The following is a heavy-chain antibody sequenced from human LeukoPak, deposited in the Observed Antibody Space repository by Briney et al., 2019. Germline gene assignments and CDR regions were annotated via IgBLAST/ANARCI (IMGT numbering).Heavy chain of an antibody. V-gene: IGHV3-30-3*01. CDR2: ISYDGSNK. Sequence: GRSLRLSCAASGFTFSSYAMHWVRQAPGKGLEWVAVISYDGSNKYYADSVKGRFTISRDNSKNTLYLQMNSLRAEDTAVYYCARYSSSWNDYWGQGTLVTVSS. CDR1: GFTFSSYA. CDR3: ARYSSSWNDY. J-gene: IGHJ4*02. D-gene: IGHD6-13*01.